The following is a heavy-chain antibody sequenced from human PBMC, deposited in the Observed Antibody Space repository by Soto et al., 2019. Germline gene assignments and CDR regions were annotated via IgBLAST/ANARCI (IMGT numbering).Heavy chain of an antibody. V-gene: IGHV1-69*12. CDR2: IIPIFGTA. J-gene: IGHJ4*02. D-gene: IGHD6-13*01. CDR1: GGTFSSYA. Sequence: QVQLVQSGAEVKKPGSSVQVSCKASGGTFSSYAISWVRQAPGQGLEWMGGIIPIFGTANYAQKFQGRVTTTADESTSTAYMELSSLRSEDTAVYYCARCRYSLSREHDYWGQGTLVTVSS. CDR3: ARCRYSLSREHDY.